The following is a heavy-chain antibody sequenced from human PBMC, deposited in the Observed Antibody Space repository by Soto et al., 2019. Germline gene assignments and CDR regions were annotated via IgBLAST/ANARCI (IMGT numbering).Heavy chain of an antibody. Sequence: QLVESGGGVVQPGRSLRLSCAASGFTFSLYGMHWVRQAPGKGLEWVAVTSYDGSNKYYADSVKGRFTIFRDNSKNTLYLQMNSLRAEDTAVYYCAKDSGYSGYDVYDYYYGMDVWGQGTTVTVSS. CDR2: TSYDGSNK. J-gene: IGHJ6*02. CDR1: GFTFSLYG. D-gene: IGHD5-12*01. V-gene: IGHV3-30*18. CDR3: AKDSGYSGYDVYDYYYGMDV.